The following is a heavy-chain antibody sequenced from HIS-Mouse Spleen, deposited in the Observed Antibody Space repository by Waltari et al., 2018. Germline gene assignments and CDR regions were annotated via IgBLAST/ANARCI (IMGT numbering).Heavy chain of an antibody. CDR1: GGSISSSSYY. CDR3: AREIPYSSSWYDWYFDL. CDR2: IYYSGRT. Sequence: QLQLQESGPGLVKPSETLSLTCTVSGGSISSSSYYWGWIRQPPGKGLEWIGSIYYSGRTDYNQSLTSRVTISVDTSKNQFSLKLSYVTAADTAVYYCAREIPYSSSWYDWYFDLWGRGTLVTVSS. J-gene: IGHJ2*01. V-gene: IGHV4-39*07. D-gene: IGHD6-13*01.